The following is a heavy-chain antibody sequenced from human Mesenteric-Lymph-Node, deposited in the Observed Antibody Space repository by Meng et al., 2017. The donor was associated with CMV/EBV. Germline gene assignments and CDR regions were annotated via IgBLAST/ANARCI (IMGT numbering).Heavy chain of an antibody. CDR3: ARHQAGSFDY. V-gene: IGHV5-51*01. J-gene: IGHJ4*02. Sequence: KVSCKGSGNSFTNSWIGWVRQMPGKGLEWMGIVYPGDSDTRYSPSFQGQVTFSADKSISAAYLQWSSLKASDTAMYYCARHQAGSFDYWGQGTLVTVSS. CDR2: VYPGDSDT. CDR1: GNSFTNSW. D-gene: IGHD3-10*01.